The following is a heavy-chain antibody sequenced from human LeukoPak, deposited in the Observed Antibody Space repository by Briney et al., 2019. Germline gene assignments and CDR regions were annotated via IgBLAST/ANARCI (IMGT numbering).Heavy chain of an antibody. CDR3: AKGRGDYVDY. Sequence: GGSLRLSCAASGFTFDDYAMHWVRQAPGKGLEWVSGISWNSGSIGYADSVKGRFTISRDNAKNSLYLQMNSLRAEDTALYYCAKGRGDYVDYWGQGTLVTVSS. CDR1: GFTFDDYA. CDR2: ISWNSGSI. D-gene: IGHD4-17*01. J-gene: IGHJ4*02. V-gene: IGHV3-9*01.